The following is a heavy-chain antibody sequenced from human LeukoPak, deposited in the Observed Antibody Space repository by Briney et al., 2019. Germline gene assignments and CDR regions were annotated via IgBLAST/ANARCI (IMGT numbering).Heavy chain of an antibody. Sequence: GGSLRLSCAASGFTFSSYAMSWVRQAPGKGLEWVSAISGSGGSTYYPDSVKGRFTISRDNSKNTLYLQMNSLRAEDTAVYYCAKVYRSINYFDYWGQGTLVTVSS. J-gene: IGHJ4*02. D-gene: IGHD6-13*01. CDR3: AKVYRSINYFDY. CDR2: ISGSGGST. V-gene: IGHV3-23*01. CDR1: GFTFSSYA.